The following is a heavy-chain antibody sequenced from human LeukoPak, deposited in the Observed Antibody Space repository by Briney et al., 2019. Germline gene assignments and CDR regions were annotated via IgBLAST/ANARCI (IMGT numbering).Heavy chain of an antibody. V-gene: IGHV3-21*01. CDR1: GFTFSSYS. CDR3: ARDYRAHYDFWSGYYAGGYYFDY. Sequence: GGSLRLSCAASGFTFSSYSMNWVRQAPGKGLEWVSSISSRSSYIYYADSVKGRFTISRDNAKNSLYLQMNSLRAEDTAVYYCARDYRAHYDFWSGYYAGGYYFDYWGQGTLVTVSS. CDR2: ISSRSSYI. J-gene: IGHJ4*02. D-gene: IGHD3-3*01.